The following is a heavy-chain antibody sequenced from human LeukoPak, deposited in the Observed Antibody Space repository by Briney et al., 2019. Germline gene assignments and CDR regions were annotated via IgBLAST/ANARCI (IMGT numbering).Heavy chain of an antibody. Sequence: GGSLRLSCAASGFTFSSYATSWVRQAPGKGLEWVSAISGSGGSTYYADSVKGRFTISRDNSKNTLYLQMDSLRAEDTAVYYCAKALVVPAAIDFDAFDIWGQGTMVTVSS. J-gene: IGHJ3*02. V-gene: IGHV3-23*01. CDR2: ISGSGGST. CDR1: GFTFSSYA. CDR3: AKALVVPAAIDFDAFDI. D-gene: IGHD2-2*01.